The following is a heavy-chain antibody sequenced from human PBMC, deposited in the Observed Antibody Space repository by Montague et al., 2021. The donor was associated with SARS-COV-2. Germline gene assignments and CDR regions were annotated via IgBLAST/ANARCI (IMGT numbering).Heavy chain of an antibody. D-gene: IGHD2-15*01. CDR2: IYYSGTT. J-gene: IGHJ6*02. Sequence: TLSLTCTVSGASISSGGFYWSWLRQHARKGLEWIGIIYYSGTTXHXXXXKXRLTISIDTSKNQFSLKLSSVTAADTAVYYCARGLPCPMVAGTIPNYSMDVWGQGTTVTVSS. CDR3: ARGLPCPMVAGTIPNYSMDV. CDR1: GASISSGGFY. V-gene: IGHV4-31*03.